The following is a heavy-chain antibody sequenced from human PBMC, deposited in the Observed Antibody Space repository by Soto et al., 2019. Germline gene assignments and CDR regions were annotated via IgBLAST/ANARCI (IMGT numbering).Heavy chain of an antibody. Sequence: PGGSLRLSCVGSGFTFSSYWMHWVRQTPGKGLVWVSRIKGDGSSTSYADSVTGRFTISRDNAKNTLYLQMNSLRAEDTAVYYCAKDESWYYDSSGPHGGWGQGTLVTVSS. J-gene: IGHJ4*02. CDR1: GFTFSSYW. CDR3: AKDESWYYDSSGPHGG. V-gene: IGHV3-74*01. CDR2: IKGDGSST. D-gene: IGHD3-22*01.